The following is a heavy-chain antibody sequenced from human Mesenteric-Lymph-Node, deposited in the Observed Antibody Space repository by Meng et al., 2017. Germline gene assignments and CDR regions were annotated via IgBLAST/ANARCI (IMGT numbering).Heavy chain of an antibody. Sequence: GESLKISCAASGFTFSSYWMSWVRQAPGKGLEWVANIKQDGSEHYYVESEKGRFTISRDNAKNSLYLQMNSLRAEDTAVYYCARDFTAYCSGGSCGFDYWGQGTLVTVSS. CDR3: ARDFTAYCSGGSCGFDY. J-gene: IGHJ4*02. CDR1: GFTFSSYW. D-gene: IGHD2-15*01. CDR2: IKQDGSEH. V-gene: IGHV3-7*01.